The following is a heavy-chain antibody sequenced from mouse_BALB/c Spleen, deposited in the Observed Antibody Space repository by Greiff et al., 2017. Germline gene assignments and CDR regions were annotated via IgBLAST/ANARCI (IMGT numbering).Heavy chain of an antibody. CDR1: GFTFTDYY. V-gene: IGHV7-3*02. J-gene: IGHJ4*01. CDR3: ARALYDDYYYSMDD. CDR2: IRNKADGYTT. D-gene: IGHD2-3*01. Sequence: EVKLVESGGGLVQPGGSLRLSCATSGFTFTDYYMSWVRQHPGKALEWMGFIRNKADGYTTEYSASVKGPFTISRDNSQSFLYLQRNTLRAEDSATCDSARALYDDYYYSMDDWGQGTSVTVSS.